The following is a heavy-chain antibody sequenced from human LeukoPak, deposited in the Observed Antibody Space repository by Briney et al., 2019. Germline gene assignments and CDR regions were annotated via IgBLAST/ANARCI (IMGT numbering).Heavy chain of an antibody. CDR1: GGSISSYY. CDR2: IYTSGST. D-gene: IGHD3-9*01. V-gene: IGHV4-4*07. Sequence: PSETLSLTCTVSGGSISSYYWSWIRQPAGKGLEWIGRIYTSGSTNYNPSLKSRVTMSVDTSRNQFSLKLSSVTAADTAVYYCAREKSYYDILTGPRGYWFDPWGQGTLVTVSS. J-gene: IGHJ5*02. CDR3: AREKSYYDILTGPRGYWFDP.